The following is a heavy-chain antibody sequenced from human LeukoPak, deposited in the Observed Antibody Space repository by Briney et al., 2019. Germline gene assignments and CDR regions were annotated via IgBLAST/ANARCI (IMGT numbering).Heavy chain of an antibody. Sequence: GESLKISCKGSGYSFTSYWIGWVRQMPGKGLEWMGVIYPGDSDTRYSPSFQGQVTISADKSISTTYLQWSSLKASDTAMYYCARHPPTYYYGSGTDYYYYMDVWGKGTTVTVSS. D-gene: IGHD3-10*01. J-gene: IGHJ6*03. CDR3: ARHPPTYYYGSGTDYYYYMDV. CDR1: GYSFTSYW. V-gene: IGHV5-51*01. CDR2: IYPGDSDT.